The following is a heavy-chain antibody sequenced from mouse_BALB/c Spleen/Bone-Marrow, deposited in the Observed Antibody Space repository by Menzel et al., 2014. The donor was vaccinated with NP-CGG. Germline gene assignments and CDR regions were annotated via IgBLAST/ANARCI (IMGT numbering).Heavy chain of an antibody. D-gene: IGHD1-1*01. Sequence: EVMLVESGGGLVQPGGSRKLSCAASGFTFSSFGMHWVRQAPEKGLEWVAYINSGSSTIYYADTVKGRFTISRDNPKNTLFLQMPSLRSEDTAMYYCARRYYGSSFSYFDYWGQGTTLTVSS. V-gene: IGHV5-17*02. CDR1: GFTFSSFG. CDR3: ARRYYGSSFSYFDY. J-gene: IGHJ2*01. CDR2: INSGSSTI.